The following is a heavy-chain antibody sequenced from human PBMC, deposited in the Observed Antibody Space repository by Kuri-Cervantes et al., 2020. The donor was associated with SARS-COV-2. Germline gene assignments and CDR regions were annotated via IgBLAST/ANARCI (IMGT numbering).Heavy chain of an antibody. V-gene: IGHV1-18*01. CDR3: ASSVHSGYDSPFDY. CDR1: GYTFTTYG. J-gene: IGHJ4*02. CDR2: TSAYNGNR. Sequence: ASVKVSCKASGYTFTTYGISWVRQARGQGLEWMGWTSAYNGNRNYAQKLQGRVTMTTDTSTSTAYMELRSLRSDDTAVYYCASSVHSGYDSPFDYWGQGTLVTVSS. D-gene: IGHD5-12*01.